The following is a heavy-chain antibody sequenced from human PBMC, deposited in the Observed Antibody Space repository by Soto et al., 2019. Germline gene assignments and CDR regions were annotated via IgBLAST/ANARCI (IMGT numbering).Heavy chain of an antibody. CDR3: AVPHCCGDCYSVYFQH. D-gene: IGHD2-21*01. CDR2: ISSNGGST. Sequence: GKGLEYVSAISSNGGSTYYANSVKGRFTISRDNCKNTLYLQMGSLRAEDMAVYYCAVPHCCGDCYSVYFQHCGQSTLVSVSS. V-gene: IGHV3-64*01. J-gene: IGHJ1*01.